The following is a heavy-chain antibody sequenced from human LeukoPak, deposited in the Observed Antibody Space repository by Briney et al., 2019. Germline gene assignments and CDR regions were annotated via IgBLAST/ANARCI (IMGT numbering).Heavy chain of an antibody. Sequence: ASVKVSCTASGYTFATAAMHWGRQAPRQRLEWMGWFNTGNGNTRYSQQCQGRVIITRDTSASTAYMELSSLRSEDTAVYYCARLQSMTNDYWGQGTLVTVSS. D-gene: IGHD2-8*01. J-gene: IGHJ4*02. CDR3: ARLQSMTNDY. CDR2: FNTGNGNT. V-gene: IGHV1-3*04. CDR1: GYTFATAA.